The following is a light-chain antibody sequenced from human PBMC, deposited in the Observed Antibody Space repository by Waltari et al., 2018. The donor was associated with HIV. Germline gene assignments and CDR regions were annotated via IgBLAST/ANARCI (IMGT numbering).Light chain of an antibody. V-gene: IGKV1-39*01. CDR1: QTISSY. CDR2: AAS. CDR3: QQSYSTPWT. Sequence: DIQMTQSPSSLSASVGDRVTITCRASQTISSYLNWYQQKPENAPKLLIYAASSLQSGDPSRFSGSGSGTDFTLTISSLQPEDFATYYCQQSYSTPWTFGQGTKVEIK. J-gene: IGKJ1*01.